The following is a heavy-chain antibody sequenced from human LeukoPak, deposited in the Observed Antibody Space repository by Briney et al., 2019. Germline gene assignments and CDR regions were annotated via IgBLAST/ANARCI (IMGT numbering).Heavy chain of an antibody. Sequence: GGSLRLSCAASGFTFSSYWMSWVRQAPGKGLEWVANIKQDGSEKYYVDSVKGRFTISRDNAKNSLYLQMNSLRAEDTAVYYCARDVLKPPMVAAGDWGQGTLVTVSS. J-gene: IGHJ4*02. D-gene: IGHD4/OR15-4a*01. CDR2: IKQDGSEK. V-gene: IGHV3-7*01. CDR3: ARDVLKPPMVAAGD. CDR1: GFTFSSYW.